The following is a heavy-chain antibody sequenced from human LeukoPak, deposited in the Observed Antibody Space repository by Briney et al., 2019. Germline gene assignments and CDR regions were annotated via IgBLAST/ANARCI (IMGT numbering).Heavy chain of an antibody. D-gene: IGHD3-3*01. V-gene: IGHV4-34*01. CDR2: INHSGST. J-gene: IGHJ4*02. CDR1: GGSFSGYY. Sequence: PSETLSLTCAVYGGSFSGYYWSWIRQPPGKGLEWIGEINHSGSTNYNPSLKSRVTISVDTSKNQFSLKLSSVTAADTAVYCCASLYYDFWSGYYNDYWGQGTLVTVSS. CDR3: ASLYYDFWSGYYNDY.